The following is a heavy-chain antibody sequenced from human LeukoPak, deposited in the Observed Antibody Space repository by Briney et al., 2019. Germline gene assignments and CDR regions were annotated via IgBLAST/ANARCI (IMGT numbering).Heavy chain of an antibody. CDR1: GFTFSSYS. J-gene: IGHJ4*02. D-gene: IGHD3-22*01. Sequence: PGGSLRLSCAASGFTFSSYSMNWVRQAPGKGLEWVSSISSSSYIYYADSVKGRFTISRDNAKNSLYPQMNSLRAEDTAVYYCARDLNYYDSSGYGYYFDYWGQGTLVTVSS. CDR3: ARDLNYYDSSGYGYYFDY. V-gene: IGHV3-21*01. CDR2: ISSSSYI.